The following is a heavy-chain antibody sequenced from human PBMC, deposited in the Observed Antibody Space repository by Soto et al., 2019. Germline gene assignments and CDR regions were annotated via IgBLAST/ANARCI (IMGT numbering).Heavy chain of an antibody. V-gene: IGHV3-53*01. D-gene: IGHD6-19*01. J-gene: IGHJ4*02. CDR1: AFTVRSNY. CDR3: ARDVIAVAGSADY. Sequence: GGSLRLSCAASAFTVRSNYMSWGRQAPGKGLEWVSAISSDGGTYYTDSVKGRFTISRDNFKNTLYLQMNSLTAEDTAVYYCARDVIAVAGSADYWGQGTLVTVSS. CDR2: ISSDGGT.